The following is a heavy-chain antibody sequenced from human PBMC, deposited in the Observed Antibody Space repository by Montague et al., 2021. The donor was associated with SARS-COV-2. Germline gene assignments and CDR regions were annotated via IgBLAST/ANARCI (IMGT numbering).Heavy chain of an antibody. CDR3: ARHSGGSEVAGLDD. D-gene: IGHD6-19*01. V-gene: IGHV4-59*08. CDR1: GGSISSYY. Sequence: SETLSLTCTVSGGSISSYYWSWIRQPPGKGLEWIGYIYYSGSTNYNPSLRSRVTISVDTSKNQFSLQLSSVTASDTAVYYCARHSGGSEVAGLDDWGQGIPVTVSS. J-gene: IGHJ4*02. CDR2: IYYSGST.